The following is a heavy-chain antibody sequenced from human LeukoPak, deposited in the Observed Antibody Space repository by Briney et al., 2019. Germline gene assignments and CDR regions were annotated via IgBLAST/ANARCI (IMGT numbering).Heavy chain of an antibody. D-gene: IGHD4-17*01. V-gene: IGHV3-23*01. CDR3: ATNTRAYAVLLAY. CDR2: ISGSGGST. J-gene: IGHJ4*02. CDR1: GFTFSSYA. Sequence: RGSLRVSCAASGFTFSSYAMSWVRQAPGKGLEWVSAISGSGGSTYYADSVKGRFTISRDNADNSLYLQMDGLRAEGTAVYYCATNTRAYAVLLAYWGQGTLVTVSS.